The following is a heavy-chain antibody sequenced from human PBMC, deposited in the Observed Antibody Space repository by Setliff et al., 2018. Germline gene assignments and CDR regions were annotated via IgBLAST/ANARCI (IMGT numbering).Heavy chain of an antibody. D-gene: IGHD3-22*01. J-gene: IGHJ4*02. CDR3: AKYYSDNSGPRGAFDY. CDR2: IKQDGTKQ. CDR1: GFTFSIYW. V-gene: IGHV3-7*01. Sequence: GGSLRLSCAASGFTFSIYWMTWVRQAPGKGLEWVANIKQDGTKQYYVDSVKGRFTISRDNAKNSLYLQTNSLRAEDTAVYYCAKYYSDNSGPRGAFDYWGQGILVTVSS.